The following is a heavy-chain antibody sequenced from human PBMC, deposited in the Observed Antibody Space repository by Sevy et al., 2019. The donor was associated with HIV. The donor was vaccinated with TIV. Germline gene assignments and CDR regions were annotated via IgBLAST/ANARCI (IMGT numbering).Heavy chain of an antibody. V-gene: IGHV4-30-4*01. CDR2: VYYSGNT. CDR1: GGSINNPDFN. CDR3: TRVRGPFGWSDP. D-gene: IGHD3-10*01. Sequence: SETLSLTCSVSGGSINNPDFNWSWVRQPPGWGLGWIGYVYYSGNTYYSPSLKTRASLSIDTSKNQFSLDLHSVTAADTAVYYCTRVRGPFGWSDPWGQGTLVTVSS. J-gene: IGHJ5*02.